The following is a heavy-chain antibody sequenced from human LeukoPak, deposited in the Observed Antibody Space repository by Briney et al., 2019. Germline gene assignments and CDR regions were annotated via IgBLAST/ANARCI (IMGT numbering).Heavy chain of an antibody. J-gene: IGHJ6*02. CDR2: ISGSGGDT. V-gene: IGHV3-23*01. CDR1: GFTFSNFL. D-gene: IGHD3-16*01. Sequence: GSLRLSCAASGFTFSNFLMTWVRQAPGKGPEWVSAISGSGGDTYYADSVKGRFTISRDNSKNSLYLQMSNLRAEDTAVYFCARGGGLDVWGQGATVTVSS. CDR3: ARGGGLDV.